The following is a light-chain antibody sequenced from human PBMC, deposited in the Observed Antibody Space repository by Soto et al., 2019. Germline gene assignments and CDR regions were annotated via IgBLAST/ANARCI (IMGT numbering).Light chain of an antibody. CDR3: QQTYRTPHT. V-gene: IGKV1-39*01. J-gene: IGKJ5*01. CDR2: AAS. CDR1: QSISSW. Sequence: DIQMTHSPSSLAASVGDGVTITSRASQSISSWLAWYQQKPGKAPKLLIYAASSLQSGVPSTFSGSGSGTDFTLTISSLQPEDFTTYYCQQTYRTPHTFGQGTRLEIK.